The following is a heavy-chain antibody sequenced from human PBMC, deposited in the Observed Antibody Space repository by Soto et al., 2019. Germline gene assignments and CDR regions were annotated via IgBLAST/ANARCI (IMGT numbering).Heavy chain of an antibody. D-gene: IGHD3-22*01. CDR1: GGSLSSYY. CDR3: ARHLVVDSSNWFDP. Sequence: RSETLSLTCTVSGGSLSSYYWGWIRQPPVKVLEWIGSIYYSGSTYYNPSLKSRVTISVDTSKNQFSLKLSSVTAADTAVYYCARHLVVDSSNWFDPWGQGTLVTVSS. V-gene: IGHV4-39*01. J-gene: IGHJ5*02. CDR2: IYYSGST.